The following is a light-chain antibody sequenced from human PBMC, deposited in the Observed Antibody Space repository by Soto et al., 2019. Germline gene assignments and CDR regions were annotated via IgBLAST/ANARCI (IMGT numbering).Light chain of an antibody. CDR2: GAS. J-gene: IGKJ2*01. CDR1: QSVSSN. Sequence: EIVMTQSPATLSVSPGERATLSCRASQSVSSNVAWYQQKPGQAPRLLIYGASTRATDIPARFSGSGSGTEFTLTISSLQSEDFAVYYCQQYSDWPVYTFGQGTKLEIK. CDR3: QQYSDWPVYT. V-gene: IGKV3-15*01.